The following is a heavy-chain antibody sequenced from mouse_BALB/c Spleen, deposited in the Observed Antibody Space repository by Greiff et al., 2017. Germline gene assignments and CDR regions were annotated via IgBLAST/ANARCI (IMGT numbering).Heavy chain of an antibody. J-gene: IGHJ4*01. CDR3: ARYGNYVYYYAMDY. Sequence: QLQQSGAELAKPGASVKMSCKASGYTFTSYWMHWVKQRPGQGLEWIGYINPSTGYTEYNQKFKDKATLTADKSSSTAYMQLSSLTSEDSAVYYCARYGNYVYYYAMDYWGQGTSVTVSS. D-gene: IGHD2-1*01. CDR1: GYTFTSYW. CDR2: INPSTGYT. V-gene: IGHV1-7*01.